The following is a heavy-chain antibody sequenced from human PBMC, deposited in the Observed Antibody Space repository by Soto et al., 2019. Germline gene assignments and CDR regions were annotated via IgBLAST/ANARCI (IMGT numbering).Heavy chain of an antibody. V-gene: IGHV4-59*01. Sequence: SETLSLTCTVSGGSISSYYWSWIRQPPGKGLEWIGYIYYSGSTNYNPSLKSRVTISVDTSKNQFSLKLSSVTAADTAVYYCARSYDSSGEIDYWGQGTLVTVS. CDR2: IYYSGST. CDR3: ARSYDSSGEIDY. D-gene: IGHD3-22*01. J-gene: IGHJ4*02. CDR1: GGSISSYY.